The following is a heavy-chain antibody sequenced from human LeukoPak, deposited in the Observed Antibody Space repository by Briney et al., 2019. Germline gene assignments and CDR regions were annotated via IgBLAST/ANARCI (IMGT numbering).Heavy chain of an antibody. CDR2: ISYSGSTI. CDR3: AHVGFYYVSSGYYD. J-gene: IGHJ4*02. D-gene: IGHD3-22*01. V-gene: IGHV3-11*01. Sequence: GGSLRLSCAASGFTVSSNYMGWVRQAPGKGLEWISYISYSGSTIYYADSVKGRFTISRDNAKNSLYLQMNSLRAEDTAVYYCAHVGFYYVSSGYYDWGQGTLVTVSS. CDR1: GFTVSSNY.